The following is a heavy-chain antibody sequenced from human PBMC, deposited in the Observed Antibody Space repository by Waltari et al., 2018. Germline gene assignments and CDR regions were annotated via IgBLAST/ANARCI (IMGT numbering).Heavy chain of an antibody. CDR1: VGSISSRSYY. J-gene: IGHJ4*02. V-gene: IGHV4-39*01. Sequence: QLQLQESGPGLVKPSETLSLTCTVSVGSISSRSYYWGWIRQPPGEGLEWIGSICYSVSIYYNPYLKSRVTDSGGTSNNQVSLKLSSVNAADTAVYYCAIHGIGDCYNYDYWGQGSLVTVSS. D-gene: IGHD2-21*01. CDR3: AIHGIGDCYNYDY. CDR2: ICYSVSI.